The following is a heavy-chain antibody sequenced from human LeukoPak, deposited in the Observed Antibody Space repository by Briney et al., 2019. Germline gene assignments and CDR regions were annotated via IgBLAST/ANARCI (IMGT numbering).Heavy chain of an antibody. CDR1: GGTFSSYA. CDR2: IIPIFGTA. D-gene: IGHD2-2*01. V-gene: IGHV1-69*13. CDR3: ARRLVPAAPRTNWSDP. J-gene: IGHJ5*02. Sequence: ASVKVSCKASGGTFSSYAISWVRQAPGQGREWMGGIIPIFGTANYAQKFQGRVTITADESTSTAYIELSSLRSEHTAVYYCARRLVPAAPRTNWSDPWGQGPLVTASS.